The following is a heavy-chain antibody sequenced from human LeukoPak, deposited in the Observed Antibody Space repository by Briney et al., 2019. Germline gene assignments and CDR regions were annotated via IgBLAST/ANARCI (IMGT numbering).Heavy chain of an antibody. Sequence: ASVKVSCKASGYTFTSYGISWVRQAPGQGLEWMGWISAYNGNTNYAQKLQGRVTTTTDTSTSTAYMELRSLRSDDTAVYYCARNLRNYYDSSGPGDYWGQGTLVTVSS. J-gene: IGHJ4*02. V-gene: IGHV1-18*01. CDR3: ARNLRNYYDSSGPGDY. D-gene: IGHD3-22*01. CDR1: GYTFTSYG. CDR2: ISAYNGNT.